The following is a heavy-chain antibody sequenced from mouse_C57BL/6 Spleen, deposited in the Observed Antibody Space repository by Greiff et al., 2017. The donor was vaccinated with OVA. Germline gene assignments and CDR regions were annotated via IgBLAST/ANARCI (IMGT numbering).Heavy chain of an antibody. CDR2: ISYDGSN. V-gene: IGHV3-6*01. J-gene: IGHJ2*01. CDR3: AREGGIFDY. CDR1: GYSITSGYY. Sequence: EVKLQESGPGLVKPSQSLSLTCSVTGYSITSGYYWNWIRQFPGNKLEWMGYISYDGSNNYNPSLKNRISITRDTSKNQFFLKLNSVTTEDTATYYCAREGGIFDYWGQGTTLTVSS.